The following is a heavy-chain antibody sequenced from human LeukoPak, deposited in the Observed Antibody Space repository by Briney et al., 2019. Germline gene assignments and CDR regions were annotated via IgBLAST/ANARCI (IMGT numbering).Heavy chain of an antibody. Sequence: PGRSLRLSCAASGFTFSSYAMHWVRQAPGKGLEWVAVISYDGSNKYYADSAKGRFTISRDNSKNTLYLQMNSLGAEDTAVYYCARDLGPYCTNGVCYGAGYWGQGTLVTVSS. D-gene: IGHD2-8*01. V-gene: IGHV3-30*04. CDR3: ARDLGPYCTNGVCYGAGY. J-gene: IGHJ4*02. CDR1: GFTFSSYA. CDR2: ISYDGSNK.